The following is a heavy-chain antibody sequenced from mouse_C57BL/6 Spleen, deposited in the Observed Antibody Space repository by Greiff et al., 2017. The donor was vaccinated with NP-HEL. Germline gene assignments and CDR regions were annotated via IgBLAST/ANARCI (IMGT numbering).Heavy chain of an antibody. J-gene: IGHJ1*03. Sequence: VQLKESGGDLVKPGGSLKLSCAASGFTFSSYGMSWVRQTPDKRLEWVATISSGGSYTYYPDSVKGRFTISRDNAKNTLYLQMSSLKSEDTAMYYCARHRDDGYYGRYFDVWGTGTTVTVSS. CDR2: ISSGGSYT. CDR3: ARHRDDGYYGRYFDV. CDR1: GFTFSSYG. D-gene: IGHD2-3*01. V-gene: IGHV5-6*01.